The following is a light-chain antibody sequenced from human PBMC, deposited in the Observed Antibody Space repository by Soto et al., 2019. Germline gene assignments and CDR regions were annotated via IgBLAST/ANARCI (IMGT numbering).Light chain of an antibody. V-gene: IGKV3-15*01. CDR1: QDVSTN. Sequence: ETEMTQSPDTLSVSPGESATLSCRASQDVSTNLAWFQQKPGQTPRLVLYGASKRATGIPARFSGSGSGRHFTLTISSLQSEDFGVYYCQHYNNWPPYSFGQGTKVEIK. CDR2: GAS. CDR3: QHYNNWPPYS. J-gene: IGKJ2*03.